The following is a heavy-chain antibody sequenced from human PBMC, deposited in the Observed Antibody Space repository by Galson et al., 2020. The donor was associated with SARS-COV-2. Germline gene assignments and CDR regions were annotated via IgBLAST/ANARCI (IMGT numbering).Heavy chain of an antibody. CDR2: IYYSGST. CDR3: ARHEGHNSAAARRDIAFDI. V-gene: IGHV4-59*08. J-gene: IGHJ3*02. CDR1: GGSISSYY. Sequence: ASETLSLTCTVSGGSISSYYWSWIRQPPGKGLEWIGYIYYSGSTNYNPSLKSRVTISVDTSKNQFSLKLSSVTTADTAVYYCARHEGHNSAAARRDIAFDIWGQGTMVTVSS. D-gene: IGHD6-13*01.